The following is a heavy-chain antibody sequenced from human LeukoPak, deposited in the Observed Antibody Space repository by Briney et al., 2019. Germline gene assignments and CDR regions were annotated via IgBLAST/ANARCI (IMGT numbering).Heavy chain of an antibody. CDR1: GGSISSSSYY. D-gene: IGHD3-10*01. CDR3: ARARYYYGSGSYYPFDY. CDR2: IYHSGST. V-gene: IGHV4-39*07. J-gene: IGHJ4*02. Sequence: SETLSLTCTVSGGSISSSSYYWGWIRQPPGKGLEWIGYIYHSGSTYYNPSLKSRVTISVDRSKNQFSLKLSSVTAADTAVYYCARARYYYGSGSYYPFDYWGQGTLVTVSS.